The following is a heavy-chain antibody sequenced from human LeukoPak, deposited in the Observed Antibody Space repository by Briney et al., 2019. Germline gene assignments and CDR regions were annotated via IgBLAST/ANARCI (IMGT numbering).Heavy chain of an antibody. J-gene: IGHJ4*02. CDR3: ARDYYGSGSYYNLRD. D-gene: IGHD3-10*01. CDR2: IYSGGST. Sequence: GGSLRLSCAASGFTVSSNYMSWVRQAPGKGLEWVSVIYSGGSTYYADSVKGRFTISRHNSKNTLYLQMNSLRAEDTAVYYCARDYYGSGSYYNLRDWGQGTLVTVSS. CDR1: GFTVSSNY. V-gene: IGHV3-53*04.